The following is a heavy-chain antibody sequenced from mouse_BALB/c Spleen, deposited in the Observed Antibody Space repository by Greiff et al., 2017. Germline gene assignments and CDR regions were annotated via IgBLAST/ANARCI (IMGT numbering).Heavy chain of an antibody. CDR1: GYTFTSYT. J-gene: IGHJ3*01. D-gene: IGHD2-3*01. Sequence: VQLQQSGAELARPGASVKMSCKASGYTFTSYTMHWVKQRPGQGLEWIGYINPSSGYTNYNQKFKDKATLTADKSSSTAYMQLSSLTSEDSAVYYCARTRDGYHTSFAYWGQGTLVNVSA. CDR2: INPSSGYT. V-gene: IGHV1-4*01. CDR3: ARTRDGYHTSFAY.